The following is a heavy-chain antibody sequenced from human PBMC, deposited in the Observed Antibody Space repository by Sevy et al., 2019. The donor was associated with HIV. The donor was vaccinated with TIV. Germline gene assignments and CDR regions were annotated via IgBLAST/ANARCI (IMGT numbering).Heavy chain of an antibody. CDR3: AKVYYYDSGTVIPRGMDV. CDR2: ISGSGLST. D-gene: IGHD3-10*01. V-gene: IGHV3-23*01. J-gene: IGHJ6*02. Sequence: GGSLRLSCAASGFTFDNNAMYWVSQAPGKGLEWVSAISGSGLSTNYAASVRGRFTISRDISKTTLYLQMNSLRAEDTAVYYCAKVYYYDSGTVIPRGMDVWGQGTTVTVSS. CDR1: GFTFDNNA.